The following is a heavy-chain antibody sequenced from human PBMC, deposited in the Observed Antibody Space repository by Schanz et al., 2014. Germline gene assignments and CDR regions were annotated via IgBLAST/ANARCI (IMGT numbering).Heavy chain of an antibody. CDR2: ISSSGSYI. Sequence: EGQLLESGGGLIQPGGSLRLSCEASEFTFSSYKMNWVRQAPGKGLEWVSSISSSGSYIHYADSVKGRFTISRDNAKNTLYLQMNSLRAEDTAVYYCARESRPNYDFLTAYYSIDYWGQGTLVTVSS. J-gene: IGHJ4*02. D-gene: IGHD3-9*01. V-gene: IGHV3-21*01. CDR3: ARESRPNYDFLTAYYSIDY. CDR1: EFTFSSYK.